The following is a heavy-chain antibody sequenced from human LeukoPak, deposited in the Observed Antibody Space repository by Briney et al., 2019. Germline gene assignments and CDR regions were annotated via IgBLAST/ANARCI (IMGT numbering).Heavy chain of an antibody. D-gene: IGHD1-26*01. J-gene: IGHJ3*01. CDR2: VFHGRST. V-gene: IGHV4-59*08. CDR1: GGSISSYY. CDR3: ARHFLVGTRVSDAFDL. Sequence: SETLSLTCTVSGGSISSYYWSWIRQPPGKGLEWIGYVFHGRSTHYNPSLKTRVAMSGDTSKNQLSLKVTSVTAADTAVYYCARHFLVGTRVSDAFDLWGQGTMVTVSS.